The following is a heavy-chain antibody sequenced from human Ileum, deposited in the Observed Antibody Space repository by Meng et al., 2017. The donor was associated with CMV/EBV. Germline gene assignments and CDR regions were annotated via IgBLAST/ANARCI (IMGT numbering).Heavy chain of an antibody. CDR2: IYTSGST. Sequence: VQVQYTVPRLLKPSQTLSRTCTVSGVSISSYYWNWIRTPAGQGLEWLGRIYTSGSTNYNPSLKSRVTMSVDTSKNQFSLKLSSVTAADTAVYYCARDSSGNWNYADYWGQGTLVTVSS. D-gene: IGHD1-7*01. CDR3: ARDSSGNWNYADY. J-gene: IGHJ4*02. CDR1: GVSISSYY. V-gene: IGHV4-4*07.